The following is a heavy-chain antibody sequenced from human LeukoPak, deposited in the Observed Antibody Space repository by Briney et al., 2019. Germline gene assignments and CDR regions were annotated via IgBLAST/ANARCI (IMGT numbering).Heavy chain of an antibody. Sequence: GGSLRLSCAASGFTFSSYAMSWVRQAPGKGPEWVSGISGGGSSTYYADSVKGRFTISRDNSKNTLYLQMNSLRAEDTAVYYCARDLGCSGGSCYPYYYYYGMDVWGQGTTVTVSS. CDR2: ISGGGSST. CDR1: GFTFSSYA. J-gene: IGHJ6*02. D-gene: IGHD2-15*01. V-gene: IGHV3-23*01. CDR3: ARDLGCSGGSCYPYYYYYGMDV.